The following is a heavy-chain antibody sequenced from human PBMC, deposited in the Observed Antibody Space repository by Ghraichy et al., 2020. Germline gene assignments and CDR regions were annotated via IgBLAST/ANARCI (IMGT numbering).Heavy chain of an antibody. CDR1: RFTFSNYA. D-gene: IGHD3-22*01. Sequence: LTCAASRFTFSNYAMHWVRQAPGKGLEWVAMIRYDGNNKNYVDSVKGRFTISRDNFKNTLYLQMNSLRAEDTAVYYCAKAGLTYYFDGSAGDYFDYWGQGTLVTVSS. J-gene: IGHJ4*02. CDR2: IRYDGNNK. CDR3: AKAGLTYYFDGSAGDYFDY. V-gene: IGHV3-30*02.